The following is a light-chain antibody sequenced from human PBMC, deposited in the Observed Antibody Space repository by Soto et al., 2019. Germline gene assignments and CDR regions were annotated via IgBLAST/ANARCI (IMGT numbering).Light chain of an antibody. CDR3: QQYNNLPLT. Sequence: EIVMTQSPATLSFSPGERATLSCRASQRVRSDLAWYQQKHGQAPRLLIYGASTRASSIPARFGGSGSGTEFTLTISSLQSEDFAFYYCQQYNNLPLTFGGGPKVGI. J-gene: IGKJ4*01. V-gene: IGKV3-15*01. CDR1: QRVRSD. CDR2: GAS.